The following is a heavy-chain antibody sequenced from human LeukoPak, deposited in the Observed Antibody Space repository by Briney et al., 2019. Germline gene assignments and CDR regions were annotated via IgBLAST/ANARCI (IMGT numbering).Heavy chain of an antibody. CDR3: AKRGSTAYSTPHFDF. CDR1: GFTFSNDG. CDR2: ISGSGDDT. Sequence: PGGSLRLSCAASGFTFSNDGMSWVRQAPGKGLEWVSGISGSGDDTPHADSVKGRFTISRDNSKNTLYLQMNNLRAEDTAVYYCAKRGSTAYSTPHFDFWGQGALVTVSS. V-gene: IGHV3-23*01. D-gene: IGHD2-2*01. J-gene: IGHJ4*02.